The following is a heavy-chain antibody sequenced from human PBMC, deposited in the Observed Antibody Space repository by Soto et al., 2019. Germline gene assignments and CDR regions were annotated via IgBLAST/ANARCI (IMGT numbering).Heavy chain of an antibody. J-gene: IGHJ5*02. CDR1: VGTFSSYA. CDR3: ARMLSIAVAGTGSWFAP. D-gene: IGHD6-19*01. V-gene: IGHV1-69*01. Sequence: QVQLVQSGAEVKKPGSSVKVSCKASVGTFSSYAISWVRQSPGQGLEWMGGIIPIFGTANYAQKFQGRVTITADESTSTAYMELSSLRSEDTAVYYCARMLSIAVAGTGSWFAPWGQGTLVTVSS. CDR2: IIPIFGTA.